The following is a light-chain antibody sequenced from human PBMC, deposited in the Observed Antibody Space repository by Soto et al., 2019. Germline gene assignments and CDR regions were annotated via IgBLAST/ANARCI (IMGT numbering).Light chain of an antibody. J-gene: IGLJ2*01. Sequence: QSVLTQPPSVSAAPGQKVTISCSGSSSNIGNNYVSWYQQLPGTAPKLLIYDSNKRPSGIPDRFSGSKSGTSATLGITGLQTGDEADYYCGTWDNSLCAVVFGGGTKLTVL. CDR2: DSN. V-gene: IGLV1-51*01. CDR3: GTWDNSLCAVV. CDR1: SSNIGNNY.